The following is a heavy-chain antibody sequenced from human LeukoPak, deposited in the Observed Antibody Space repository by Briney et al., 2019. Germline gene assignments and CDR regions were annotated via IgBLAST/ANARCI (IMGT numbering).Heavy chain of an antibody. Sequence: PPETLSLTCAVYGGSFSGYYWSWIRQPPGKGLEWIGEINHSGSTNYNPSLKSRVTISVDTSKNQFSLKLSSVTAADTAVYYCARGVVEGPYYYYYGMDVWGQGTTVTVSS. CDR3: ARGVVEGPYYYYYGMDV. V-gene: IGHV4-34*01. CDR2: INHSGST. CDR1: GGSFSGYY. J-gene: IGHJ6*02.